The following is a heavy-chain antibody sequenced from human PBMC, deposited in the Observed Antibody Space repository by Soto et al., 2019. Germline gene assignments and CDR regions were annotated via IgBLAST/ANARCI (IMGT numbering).Heavy chain of an antibody. J-gene: IGHJ5*02. D-gene: IGHD3-10*01. CDR3: AGRSSLASVQVYFGEISNYNWFDP. Sequence: QLQLQESGPGLVKPSETLSLTCTVSNGSISSAIYYWGWIRQPPGKGLEWIGSIYHSGSTYYNPSLQGRVTTSVDTSKNQLSLKRSSVTAADTAVYFCAGRSSLASVQVYFGEISNYNWFDPWGQGTLVTVSS. V-gene: IGHV4-39*01. CDR2: IYHSGST. CDR1: NGSISSAIYY.